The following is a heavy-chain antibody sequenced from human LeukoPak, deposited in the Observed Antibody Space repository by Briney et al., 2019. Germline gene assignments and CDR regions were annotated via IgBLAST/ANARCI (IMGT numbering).Heavy chain of an antibody. CDR1: GGSISSGSYY. Sequence: SETLSLTCTVSGGSISSGSYYWSWIRQPAGKGLEWIGRIYTSGSTNYNPSLKSRVTISVDTSKNQFSLKLSSVTAADTAVYYCARGGVQLWLPAAFDIWGQGTMVTVSS. D-gene: IGHD5-18*01. J-gene: IGHJ3*02. V-gene: IGHV4-61*02. CDR3: ARGGVQLWLPAAFDI. CDR2: IYTSGST.